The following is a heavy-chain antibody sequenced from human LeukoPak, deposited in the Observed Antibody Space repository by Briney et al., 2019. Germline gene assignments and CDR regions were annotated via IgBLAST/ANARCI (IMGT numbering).Heavy chain of an antibody. V-gene: IGHV3-53*01. CDR3: ARDSSSFPNYFDY. Sequence: PGGSLRLSCGASGFCVSSSYMSLVRQAPGKGLEWVSLLYSDGSTFYADSVKGRFTISRDNSKNTLYLQMNRLRAEDTAVYYCARDSSSFPNYFDYWGQGTLVTVSS. J-gene: IGHJ4*02. CDR1: GFCVSSSY. D-gene: IGHD2/OR15-2a*01. CDR2: LYSDGST.